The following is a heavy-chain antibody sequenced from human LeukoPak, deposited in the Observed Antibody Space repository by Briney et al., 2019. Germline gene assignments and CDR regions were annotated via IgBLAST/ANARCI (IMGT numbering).Heavy chain of an antibody. D-gene: IGHD1-1*01. J-gene: IGHJ4*02. CDR3: ARDDPFDY. Sequence: PGGSLRLSCAASGFTFRTYAMNWVRQAPGKGLEWVSAISSSGGGTYDADSVKGRFTSSRDNSKNTLYLQMNRLRAEDTAVYYCARDDPFDYSGQGTLVTVSS. V-gene: IGHV3-23*01. CDR2: ISSSGGGT. CDR1: GFTFRTYA.